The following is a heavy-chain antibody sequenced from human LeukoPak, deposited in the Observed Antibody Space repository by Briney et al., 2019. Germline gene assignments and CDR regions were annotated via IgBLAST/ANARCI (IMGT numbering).Heavy chain of an antibody. CDR3: ANIQLPMAFDY. CDR1: GFTFSDYY. CDR2: ISSSSSYT. D-gene: IGHD5-18*01. J-gene: IGHJ4*02. V-gene: IGHV3-11*03. Sequence: GGSLRLSCAASGFTFSDYYMSWIRQAPGKGLEWVSYISSSSSYTNYADSGKGRFTISRDNAKNSLYLQMNSLRAEDTAVYYCANIQLPMAFDYWGQGTLVTVSS.